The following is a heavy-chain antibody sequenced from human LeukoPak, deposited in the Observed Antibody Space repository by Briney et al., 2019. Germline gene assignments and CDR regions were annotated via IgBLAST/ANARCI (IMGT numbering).Heavy chain of an antibody. CDR1: GFTFSNYA. Sequence: GGSLRLSCAASGFTFSNYAMRWVRQAPGKGLEWVSGISGSGDSTYYADSVKGRFTISRDNSKNTLYLQMNSLRAEDTAVYYCAKDSLFYGSGRYPDYWGQGTLVTVSS. D-gene: IGHD3-10*01. V-gene: IGHV3-23*01. CDR2: ISGSGDST. J-gene: IGHJ4*02. CDR3: AKDSLFYGSGRYPDY.